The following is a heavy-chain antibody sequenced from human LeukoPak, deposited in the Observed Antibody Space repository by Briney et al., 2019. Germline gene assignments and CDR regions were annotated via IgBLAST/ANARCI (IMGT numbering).Heavy chain of an antibody. CDR1: GYTFVNYG. CDR3: ARDLRSYPLDY. D-gene: IGHD1-26*01. V-gene: IGHV1-18*01. J-gene: IGHJ4*02. Sequence: GASVKVSCKASGYTFVNYGISWVRQAPGQGPEWMGWISTYNGNTNYAQKVQGRVTMTTDTSTSTAYMELRSLTSDDTAVYYCARDLRSYPLDYWGQGTLVTVSP. CDR2: ISTYNGNT.